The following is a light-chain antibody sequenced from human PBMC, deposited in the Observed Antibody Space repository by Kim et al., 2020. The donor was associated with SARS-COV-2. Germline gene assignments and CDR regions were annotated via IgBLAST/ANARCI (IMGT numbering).Light chain of an antibody. J-gene: IGLJ2*01. Sequence: SYELTQPPSVSVSPGQTASIPCSGEKLGNKYASWYQQKPGQSPVLVMYEDKKRPSGIPERLSGSNSGNTATLTISGTQPMDEADYYCQAWDSSSLVVFGGGTQLTVL. V-gene: IGLV3-1*01. CDR2: EDK. CDR3: QAWDSSSLVV. CDR1: KLGNKY.